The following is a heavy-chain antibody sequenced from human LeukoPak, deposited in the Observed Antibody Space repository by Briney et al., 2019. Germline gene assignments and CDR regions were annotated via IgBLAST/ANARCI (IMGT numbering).Heavy chain of an antibody. V-gene: IGHV1-69*13. CDR3: ARREYGSGSYQYFDY. CDR1: GGTFSSYA. J-gene: IGHJ4*02. CDR2: IIPIFGTA. D-gene: IGHD3-10*01. Sequence: ASVKVSCKASGGTFSSYAISWVRQAPGQGLEWMGGIIPIFGTANYAQKFQGRVTITADESTSTAYMELSSLRSEDTAVYYCARREYGSGSYQYFDYWGQGTLVTVSS.